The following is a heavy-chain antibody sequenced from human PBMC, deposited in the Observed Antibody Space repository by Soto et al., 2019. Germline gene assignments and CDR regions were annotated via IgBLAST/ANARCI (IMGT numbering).Heavy chain of an antibody. J-gene: IGHJ4*02. CDR2: INPSGGST. Sequence: QVQLVQSGAEVKKPGASVKVSCKASGYTFTSYYMHWVRQAPGQGLEWMGIINPSGGSTSYAQKFQGRVHMTRDTSTSTGYMELSSLRSEDTAVYYCARDEGRYLDCWGQATLVTVSS. CDR1: GYTFTSYY. V-gene: IGHV1-46*01. CDR3: ARDEGRYLDC.